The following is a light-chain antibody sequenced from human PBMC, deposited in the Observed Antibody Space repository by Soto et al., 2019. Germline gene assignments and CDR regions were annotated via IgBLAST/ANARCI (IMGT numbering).Light chain of an antibody. J-gene: IGLJ1*01. Sequence: QSALTQPASVSGSPGQSITISCTGSSSDSDGYDYVSWYQIHPGQAPKRMFFEVSNRSSGVSYRFSGSRSGNSASLTISGLQAEDEADYFCSSYSRSTAYLFGTGTKVTVL. V-gene: IGLV2-14*01. CDR2: EVS. CDR1: SSDSDGYDY. CDR3: SSYSRSTAYL.